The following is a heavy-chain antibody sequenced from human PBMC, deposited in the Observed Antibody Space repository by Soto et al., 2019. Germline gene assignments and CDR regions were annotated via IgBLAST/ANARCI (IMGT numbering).Heavy chain of an antibody. CDR3: AKVIDYIWGSYRYTTTLNHDAFDI. D-gene: IGHD3-16*02. CDR2: ISGSGGST. CDR1: GFTFSSYA. V-gene: IGHV3-23*01. Sequence: GGSLRLSCAASGFTFSSYAMSWVRQAPGKGLEWVSAISGSGGSTYYADSVKGRFTISRDNSKNTLYLQMNSLRAEDTAVYYCAKVIDYIWGSYRYTTTLNHDAFDIWGQGTMVTVSS. J-gene: IGHJ3*02.